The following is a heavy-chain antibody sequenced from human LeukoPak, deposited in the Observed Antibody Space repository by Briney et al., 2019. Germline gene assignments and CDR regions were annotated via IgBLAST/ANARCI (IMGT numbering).Heavy chain of an antibody. D-gene: IGHD3-22*01. CDR3: AGTYYYDKGAFDI. CDR1: GFTFDDYA. V-gene: IGHV3-9*01. CDR2: INWNSDSI. J-gene: IGHJ3*02. Sequence: GGSLRLSCAASGFTFDDYAMHWVRQVPGKGLEWVSGINWNSDSIGYADSVKGRFTTSRDNAKNSLYLQMNSLRAEDTAVYYCAGTYYYDKGAFDIWGQGTMVTVSS.